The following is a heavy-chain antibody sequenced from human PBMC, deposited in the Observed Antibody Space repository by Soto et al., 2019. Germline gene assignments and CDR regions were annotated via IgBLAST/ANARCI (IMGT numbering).Heavy chain of an antibody. D-gene: IGHD5-18*01. V-gene: IGHV3-53*01. CDR2: IYSGGST. CDR1: GFTVSSNY. CDR3: ARVEADTAMAFDY. J-gene: IGHJ4*02. Sequence: EVQLVESGGGLIQPGGSLRLSCAASGFTVSSNYMSWVRQAPGKGLEWVSVIYSGGSTYYADSVKGRFTISRDNSKNTLYLQMISLRAEDTAVYYCARVEADTAMAFDYWGQGTLVTVSS.